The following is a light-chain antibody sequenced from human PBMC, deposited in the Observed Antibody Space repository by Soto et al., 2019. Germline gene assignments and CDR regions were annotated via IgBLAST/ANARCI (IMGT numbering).Light chain of an antibody. J-gene: IGLJ2*01. CDR2: LNSDGSH. Sequence: QLVLTQSPSASASLGASVKLTCTLSSGHSSYAIAWHQQQPEQGPRYLMKLNSDGSHSKGDGIPDRFSGSSSGAERYLTISSLQSEDEADYYCQTWGTGVVVFGGGTKVTVL. CDR1: SGHSSYA. CDR3: QTWGTGVVV. V-gene: IGLV4-69*01.